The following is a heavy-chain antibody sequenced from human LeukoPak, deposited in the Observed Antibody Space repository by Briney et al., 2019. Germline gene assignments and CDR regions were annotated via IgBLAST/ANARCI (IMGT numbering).Heavy chain of an antibody. CDR3: ARAVGGDGSGSL. CDR1: GDSISTYY. J-gene: IGHJ4*02. CDR2: IYYRVTS. V-gene: IGHV4-59*01. Sequence: SETLSLTCTVSGDSISTYYWSWIRQPPGKGLEWIGYIYYRVTSDYNPSLKSRVTMSVDMSTRQISLKLSSVTAADTAVYYCARAVGGDGSGSLWGRGTLVTVSS. D-gene: IGHD3-10*01.